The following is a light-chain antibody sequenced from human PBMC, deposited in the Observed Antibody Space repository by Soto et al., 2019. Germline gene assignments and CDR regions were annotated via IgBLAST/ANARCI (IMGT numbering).Light chain of an antibody. CDR2: RAS. Sequence: DIQMSQSPSTLSPSVGDRVTLSCRASQSISNWLAWYQQKPGEAPELLIYRASNLQSGVPSRFSGSGSGTEFTLTISSLQTDDFATYYCQQYHRYPYSFGPGTKLEI. CDR3: QQYHRYPYS. V-gene: IGKV1-5*03. J-gene: IGKJ2*01. CDR1: QSISNW.